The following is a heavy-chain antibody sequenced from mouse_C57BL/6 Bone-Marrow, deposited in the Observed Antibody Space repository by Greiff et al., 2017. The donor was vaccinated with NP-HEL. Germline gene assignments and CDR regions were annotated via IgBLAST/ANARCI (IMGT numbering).Heavy chain of an antibody. V-gene: IGHV1-80*01. CDR2: IYPGDGDT. D-gene: IGHD2-5*01. J-gene: IGHJ1*03. Sequence: VQLQQSGAELVKPGASVKISCKASGYAFSSYWMNWVKQRPGKGLEWIGQIYPGDGDTNYNGKFKGKATLTADKSSSTAYMQLSSLTSEDSAVYFCARRDYYSNPYWYFDVWGTGTTVTVSS. CDR3: ARRDYYSNPYWYFDV. CDR1: GYAFSSYW.